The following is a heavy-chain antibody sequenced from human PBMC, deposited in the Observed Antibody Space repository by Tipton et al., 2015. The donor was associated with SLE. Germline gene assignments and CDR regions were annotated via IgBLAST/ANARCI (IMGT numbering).Heavy chain of an antibody. CDR1: GFTFSSYA. D-gene: IGHD6-6*01. Sequence: SLRLSCAASGFTFSSYAMHWVRQAPGKGLEWVAVISYDGSNKYYADSVRGRFTISRDNSKNTLYLQMNSLRAEDTAVYYCARVSSSANYWGQGTRVTVSS. CDR3: ARVSSSANY. CDR2: ISYDGSNK. V-gene: IGHV3-30-3*01. J-gene: IGHJ4*02.